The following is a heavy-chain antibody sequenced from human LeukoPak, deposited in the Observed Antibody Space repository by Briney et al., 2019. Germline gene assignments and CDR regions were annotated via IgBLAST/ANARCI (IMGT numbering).Heavy chain of an antibody. J-gene: IGHJ4*02. CDR2: IFPIFATA. D-gene: IGHD6-19*01. V-gene: IGHV1-69*13. Sequence: GASVKVSFKASGGTFSSYAISWVRQAPGQGLEWMGRIFPIFATANYAQKFQGRVTITADESTSTAYMELSSLRSDDTAVYYCAREEGSGCYDSWGQGTMLTVSS. CDR1: GGTFSSYA. CDR3: AREEGSGCYDS.